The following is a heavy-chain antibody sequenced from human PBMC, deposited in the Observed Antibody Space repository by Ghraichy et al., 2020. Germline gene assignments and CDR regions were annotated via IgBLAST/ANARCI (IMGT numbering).Heavy chain of an antibody. CDR1: GGSFSGYY. J-gene: IGHJ4*02. CDR3: VRVRKVAARPFDY. Sequence: SQTLSLTCAVYGGSFSGYYWSWIRQPPGKGLEWIGEINHSGSTNYNPSLKSRVTISVDTSKNQFSLKLSSVTAADTAVYYCVRVRKVAARPFDYWGQGTLVTVSS. CDR2: INHSGST. D-gene: IGHD6-6*01. V-gene: IGHV4-34*01.